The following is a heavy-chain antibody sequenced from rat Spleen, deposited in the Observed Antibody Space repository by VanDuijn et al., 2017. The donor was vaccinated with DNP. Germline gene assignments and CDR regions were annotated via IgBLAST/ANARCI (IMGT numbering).Heavy chain of an antibody. CDR1: GFSLTSYH. CDR3: TRESWGYVMDA. V-gene: IGHV2-52*01. J-gene: IGHJ4*01. Sequence: QVQLKESGPGLVKPSETLSLTCTVSGFSLTSYHVSWVRQPPGKGLEWMGIIWRNGNTDYNSALKSRLSISRDTSTSQVFRKMNSLQSDDTATYYCTRESWGYVMDAWGQGASVTVSS. CDR2: IWRNGNT. D-gene: IGHD5-1*01.